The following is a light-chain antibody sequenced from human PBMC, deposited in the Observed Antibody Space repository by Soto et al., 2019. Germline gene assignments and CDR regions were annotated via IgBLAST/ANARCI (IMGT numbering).Light chain of an antibody. CDR2: DAS. Sequence: EVVLTQSPATLSLSPGERFTLSCMASQSVRKYLGWYQQKPGQSPRLLIYDASNRATDIPPRFSGSGSGTDFTLTISALEPEDLAVYYCQQRYNWPLTFGEGTKVDIK. J-gene: IGKJ4*01. CDR1: QSVRKY. CDR3: QQRYNWPLT. V-gene: IGKV3-11*01.